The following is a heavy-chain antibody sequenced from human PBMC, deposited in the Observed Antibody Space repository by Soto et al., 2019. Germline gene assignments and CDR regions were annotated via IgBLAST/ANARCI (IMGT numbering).Heavy chain of an antibody. J-gene: IGHJ4*02. D-gene: IGHD3-9*01. CDR3: ARLEGLATISYYFDF. CDR1: GDSINSDKYY. CDR2: IYYRGNT. Sequence: QLQLQESGPGLVKPSETLSLTCSVSGDSINSDKYYWGWIRQPPGKGLEWIGSIYYRGNTYYNPSLQTRVTISLNKSKSQCSLKLNSGTAADSAVYFCARLEGLATISYYFDFWGQGALVTVSS. V-gene: IGHV4-39*01.